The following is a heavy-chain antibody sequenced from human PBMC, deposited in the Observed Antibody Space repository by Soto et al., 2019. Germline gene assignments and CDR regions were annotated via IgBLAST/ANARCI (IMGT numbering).Heavy chain of an antibody. D-gene: IGHD2-8*01. V-gene: IGHV1-69*13. Sequence: SVKVSCKASGGTFSSYAISWVRQAPGQGLEWMGGIIPIFGTANYAQKFQGRVTITADESTSTAYMELSSLRSEDTAVYYCARKEGGTSVYYYYGMDVWGQGTTVTV. CDR3: ARKEGGTSVYYYYGMDV. CDR2: IIPIFGTA. J-gene: IGHJ6*02. CDR1: GGTFSSYA.